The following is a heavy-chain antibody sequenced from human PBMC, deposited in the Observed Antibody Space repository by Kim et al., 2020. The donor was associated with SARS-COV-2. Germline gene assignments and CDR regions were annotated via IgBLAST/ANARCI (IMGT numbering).Heavy chain of an antibody. CDR2: INHSGST. D-gene: IGHD3-10*01. J-gene: IGHJ4*02. V-gene: IGHV4-34*01. CDR3: ARLPSYYYGSGSPKGFDY. Sequence: SETLSLTCAVYGGSFSGYYWSWIRQPPGKGLEWIGEINHSGSTNYNPSLKSRVTISVDTSKNQFSLKLSSVTAADTAVYYCARLPSYYYGSGSPKGFDYWGQGTLVTVSS. CDR1: GGSFSGYY.